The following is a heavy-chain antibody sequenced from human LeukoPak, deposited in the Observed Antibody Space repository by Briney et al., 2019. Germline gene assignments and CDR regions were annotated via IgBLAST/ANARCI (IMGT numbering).Heavy chain of an antibody. CDR2: INPSGGST. V-gene: IGHV1-46*01. Sequence: ASVKVSCKASGYTFTGYYMHWVRQAPGQGLEWMGIINPSGGSTSYAQKFQGRVTMTRDMSTSTVYMELSSLRSEDTAVYYCASDYCSGGSCYSYFQHWGQGTLVTVSS. D-gene: IGHD2-15*01. CDR1: GYTFTGYY. CDR3: ASDYCSGGSCYSYFQH. J-gene: IGHJ1*01.